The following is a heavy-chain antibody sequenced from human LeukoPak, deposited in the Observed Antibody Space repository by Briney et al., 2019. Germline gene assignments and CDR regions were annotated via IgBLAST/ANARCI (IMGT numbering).Heavy chain of an antibody. Sequence: SETLSLTCTVSGGSISSGSYYWSWIRQPAGKGLEWIGRIYTSGSTNYNPSLKSRVTISVDTSKNQFSLKLSSVTAADTAVYYCAREWVLVAAAAPDAFDIWGQGTMVTVSS. CDR1: GGSISSGSYY. CDR2: IYTSGST. D-gene: IGHD6-13*01. CDR3: AREWVLVAAAAPDAFDI. J-gene: IGHJ3*02. V-gene: IGHV4-61*02.